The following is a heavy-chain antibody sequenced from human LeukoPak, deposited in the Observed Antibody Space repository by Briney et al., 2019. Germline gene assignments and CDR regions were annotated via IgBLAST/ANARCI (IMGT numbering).Heavy chain of an antibody. CDR2: IRYDGSNK. CDR3: ARERLELRSPSSLDY. V-gene: IGHV3-30*02. D-gene: IGHD1-7*01. CDR1: GITFSGYG. J-gene: IGHJ4*02. Sequence: GGSLRLSCAASGITFSGYGMHWVRQAPGKGLEWVAFIRYDGSNKYYADSVKGRFTISRDNSKNSLYLQMNSLRAEDTAVYYCARERLELRSPSSLDYWGQGTLVTVSS.